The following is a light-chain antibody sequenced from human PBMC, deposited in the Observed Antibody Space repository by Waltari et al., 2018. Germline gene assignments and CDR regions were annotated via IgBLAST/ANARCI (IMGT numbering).Light chain of an antibody. V-gene: IGLV3-19*01. CDR2: GKN. CDR3: NSRDSSGNHLV. J-gene: IGLJ1*01. CDR1: SRRSYY. Sequence: SSELTQDPAVSVALGQTVRITCSGDSRRSYYASWYQQKPGKAPVFVIYGKNNRPSGIPDRFSGSSSGDTVTLTITGAQAEDEADYYCNSRDSSGNHLVFGPGTKVTVL.